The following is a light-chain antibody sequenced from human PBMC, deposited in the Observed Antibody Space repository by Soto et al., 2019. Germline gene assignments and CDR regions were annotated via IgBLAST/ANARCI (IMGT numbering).Light chain of an antibody. Sequence: DIQMTQSPSSLSASVGDRVTITCRASQSISKYLNWYQQKPGKAPSLLMYAVSSLQGGVPPRFSGSVSGTNFSLTIAGLQREDFATYHWQQSYRTAYTFRQGTKVDIX. CDR2: AVS. CDR3: QQSYRTAYT. J-gene: IGKJ2*01. V-gene: IGKV1-39*01. CDR1: QSISKY.